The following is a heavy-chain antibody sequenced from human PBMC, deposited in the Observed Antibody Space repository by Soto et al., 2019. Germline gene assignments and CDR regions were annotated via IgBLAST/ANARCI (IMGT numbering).Heavy chain of an antibody. CDR3: AKDENADDYRDYTFAGY. CDR1: GFTFSSYA. Sequence: EVQLLESGGGLVQPGGSLRLSCAASGFTFSSYAMSWVRQAPGKGLEWVSAISGSGGSTYYADSVKGRFTISRDNSKNTLYLRMNSLRAEDTAVYYCAKDENADDYRDYTFAGYWGQGTLVTVSS. V-gene: IGHV3-23*01. D-gene: IGHD4-17*01. J-gene: IGHJ4*02. CDR2: ISGSGGST.